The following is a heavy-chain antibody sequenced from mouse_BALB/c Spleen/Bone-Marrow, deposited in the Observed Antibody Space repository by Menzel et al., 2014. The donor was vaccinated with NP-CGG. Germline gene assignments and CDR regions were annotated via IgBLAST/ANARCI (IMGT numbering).Heavy chain of an antibody. CDR2: IYPGDGDT. CDR3: ASVYDYGRGYAMDY. J-gene: IGHJ4*01. CDR1: GYAFSNYG. Sequence: QVQLQQSGAEVMRPGSSVNISCKASGYAFSNYGMNWVKQRPGQGLEWIGQIYPGDGDTNYNGKLKGRVTLTADKSSSTAYMQLSSLTSEDSAVYFCASVYDYGRGYAMDYWGQGTSVTVSS. D-gene: IGHD2-4*01. V-gene: IGHV1-80*01.